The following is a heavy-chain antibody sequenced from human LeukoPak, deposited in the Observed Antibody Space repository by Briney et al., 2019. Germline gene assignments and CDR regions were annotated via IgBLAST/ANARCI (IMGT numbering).Heavy chain of an antibody. V-gene: IGHV4-59*01. CDR1: GGSITSSY. CDR2: IYYGGST. D-gene: IGHD3-10*01. Sequence: SETLSLTCTVSGGSITSSYWTWIRQPPGKGLEWIGYIYYGGSTNYNPSLESRVTISVDTSKNQFSLKLTSVTAADTAIYYCARLWFGEVAHYYYYMDVWGKGTTATVSS. CDR3: ARLWFGEVAHYYYYMDV. J-gene: IGHJ6*03.